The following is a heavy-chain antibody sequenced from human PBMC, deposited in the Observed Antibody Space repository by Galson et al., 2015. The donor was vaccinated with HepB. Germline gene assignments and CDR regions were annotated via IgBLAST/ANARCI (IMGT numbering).Heavy chain of an antibody. CDR2: IDWDDDK. V-gene: IGHV2-70*01. D-gene: IGHD4-23*01. Sequence: PALVKPTPTLTLTCTFSGFSLSTSGMCVSWIRQPPGKALEWLALIDWDDDKYYSTSLKTRLTISKDTSKNQVVLTMTNMDPVDTAAYYCARMLDYGGNPGDFDYWGQGTLVTVSS. CDR1: GFSLSTSGMC. CDR3: ARMLDYGGNPGDFDY. J-gene: IGHJ4*02.